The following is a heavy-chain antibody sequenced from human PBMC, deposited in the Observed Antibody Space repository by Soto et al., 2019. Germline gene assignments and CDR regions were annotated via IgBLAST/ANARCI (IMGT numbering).Heavy chain of an antibody. J-gene: IGHJ4*02. CDR1: GFSFSSYA. CDR2: ISGSGADT. D-gene: IGHD2-8*01. V-gene: IGHV3-23*01. CDR3: AKGVPSTGSMRMPMFDY. Sequence: EVQLLESGGGLVQPGGSLRLSCAATGFSFSSYAMTWVRQAPGKGLEWVSAISGSGADTYYADSVKGRFTISRDNSKATVNLQMNSLRVEDTAVYYCAKGVPSTGSMRMPMFDYWGQGTLVTVSS.